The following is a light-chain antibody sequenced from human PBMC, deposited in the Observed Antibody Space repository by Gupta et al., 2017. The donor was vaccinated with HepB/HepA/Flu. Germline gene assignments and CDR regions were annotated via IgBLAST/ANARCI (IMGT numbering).Light chain of an antibody. J-gene: IGLJ2*01. CDR1: SSNIGSNT. V-gene: IGLV1-44*01. Sequence: QSVLTQPPSASGTPGPRVTTHFSGSSSNIGSNTVSWYQQLPGTTPKLLIYSNQRPSGVPDRFSGSKSGTSASLAISRLQSEDEAGYYCATWDDSLNGWVVFGGGTKLTVL. CDR2: SN. CDR3: ATWDDSLNGWVV.